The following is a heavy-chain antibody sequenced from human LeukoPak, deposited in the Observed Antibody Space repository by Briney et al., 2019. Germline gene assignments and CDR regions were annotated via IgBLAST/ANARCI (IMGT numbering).Heavy chain of an antibody. Sequence: GGSLRLSCAASGFTFSSYGMHWVRQAPGKGLEWVAFIRYDGSNKYYADSVKGRFTISRDNSKNTLYLQMNSLRAEDTAVYYCANSYSSSWARFDYWGQGTLVTVSS. CDR1: GFTFSSYG. CDR3: ANSYSSSWARFDY. D-gene: IGHD6-13*01. CDR2: IRYDGSNK. V-gene: IGHV3-30*02. J-gene: IGHJ4*02.